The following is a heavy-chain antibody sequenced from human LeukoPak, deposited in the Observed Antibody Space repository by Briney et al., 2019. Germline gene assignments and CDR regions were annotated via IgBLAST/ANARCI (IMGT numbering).Heavy chain of an antibody. CDR1: GITFSSYA. J-gene: IGHJ4*02. D-gene: IGHD5-12*01. CDR2: ISGSGGST. Sequence: GGSLRLPCAASGITFSSYAMSWVRQAPGKGLEWVSGISGSGGSTYYANSVKGRFTISRDNAKNSLYLQMNSLRADDTAVYYCARAATSFDYWGQGTLVTVSS. CDR3: ARAATSFDY. V-gene: IGHV3-23*01.